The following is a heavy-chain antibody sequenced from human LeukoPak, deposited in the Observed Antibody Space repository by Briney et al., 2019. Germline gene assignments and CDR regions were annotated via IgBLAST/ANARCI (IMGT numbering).Heavy chain of an antibody. J-gene: IGHJ5*02. CDR1: GFTFSDFY. Sequence: GGSLRLSCAASGFTFSDFYMSWIRQAPGKGLEWVSYISSSSSTIYYADSVKGRFTISRDNAKNSLYLQMNSLRDEDTAVYYCARDVTYCGGDCYSEFDPWGQGTLVTVSS. D-gene: IGHD2-21*02. CDR3: ARDVTYCGGDCYSEFDP. V-gene: IGHV3-11*04. CDR2: ISSSSSTI.